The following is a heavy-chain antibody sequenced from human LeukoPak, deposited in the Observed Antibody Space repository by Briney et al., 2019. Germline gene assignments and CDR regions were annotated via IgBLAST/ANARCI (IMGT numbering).Heavy chain of an antibody. CDR1: GGTFSSYA. V-gene: IGHV1-69*13. D-gene: IGHD2/OR15-2a*01. CDR2: IIPIFGTA. CDR3: AREVSRKDAFDI. Sequence: SVKVSCKASGGTFSSYAISWVRQAPGQGLEWRGGIIPIFGTANYAQKFQGRVTITSDESTSTAYMELSSLRSEDTAVYYCAREVSRKDAFDIWGQGTMVTVSS. J-gene: IGHJ3*02.